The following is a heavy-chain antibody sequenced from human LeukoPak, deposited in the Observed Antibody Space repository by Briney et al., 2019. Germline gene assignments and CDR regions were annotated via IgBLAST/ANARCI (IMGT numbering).Heavy chain of an antibody. CDR1: GFTFSSYW. CDR2: INSDGSST. CDR3: ARDALGYCSSTSCLAINY. J-gene: IGHJ4*02. D-gene: IGHD2-2*01. V-gene: IGHV3-74*01. Sequence: GGSLRLSCAASGFTFSSYWMHWVRQAPGKGLVWVSRINSDGSSTSYADSVKGRFTISRDNSKNTLYLQMNSLRAEDTAVYYCARDALGYCSSTSCLAINYWGQGTLVTVSS.